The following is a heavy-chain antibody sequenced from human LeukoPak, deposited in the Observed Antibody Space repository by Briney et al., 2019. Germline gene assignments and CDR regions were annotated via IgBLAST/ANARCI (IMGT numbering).Heavy chain of an antibody. D-gene: IGHD7-27*01. J-gene: IGHJ4*02. Sequence: SETLSLTCTVSGGSISSYYWSWIRQPPGKGLEWIGYIYYSGRTNYNPSLKSRVTISVDTSKNQFSLKLSSVTAADTAVYYCARVTGEGYFDYWGQGTLVTVSS. V-gene: IGHV4-59*01. CDR1: GGSISSYY. CDR2: IYYSGRT. CDR3: ARVTGEGYFDY.